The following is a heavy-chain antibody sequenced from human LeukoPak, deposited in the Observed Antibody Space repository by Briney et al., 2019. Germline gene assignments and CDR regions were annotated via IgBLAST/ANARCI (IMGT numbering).Heavy chain of an antibody. CDR2: INPNSGGT. CDR3: ARGPRITIFVSSNPLLDY. D-gene: IGHD3-3*01. V-gene: IGHV1-2*02. J-gene: IGHJ4*02. Sequence: GASVKVSCKASGYTFTSYGISWVRQAPGQGLEWMGWINPNSGGTNYAQKFQGRVTMTRDTSISTAYMELSRLRSDDTAVYYCARGPRITIFVSSNPLLDYWGQGTLVTVSS. CDR1: GYTFTSYG.